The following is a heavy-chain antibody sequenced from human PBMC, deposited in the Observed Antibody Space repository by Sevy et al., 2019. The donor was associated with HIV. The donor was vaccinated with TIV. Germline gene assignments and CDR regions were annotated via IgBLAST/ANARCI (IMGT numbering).Heavy chain of an antibody. Sequence: ASVKVSCKASGYTFTSYGISSVRQAPGQGLEWMGWISAYNGNTNYAQKLQGRVTMTTDTSTSTADMELRSLRSDDTAVYYCASGYCSGGSCYSYDYWGQRTLVTVSS. J-gene: IGHJ4*02. V-gene: IGHV1-18*01. CDR3: ASGYCSGGSCYSYDY. CDR2: ISAYNGNT. D-gene: IGHD2-15*01. CDR1: GYTFTSYG.